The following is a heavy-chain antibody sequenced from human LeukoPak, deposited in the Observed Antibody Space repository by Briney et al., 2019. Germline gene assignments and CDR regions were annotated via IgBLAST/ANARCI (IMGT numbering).Heavy chain of an antibody. D-gene: IGHD2-2*01. Sequence: GGSLRLSCAASGFTFSSYAMSWVRQAPGKGLEWVSAISGSGGSTYYADSVKGRFTISRDNSKNTLYLQMNSLRAEDRAVYYCAKGYCSSTSCPYYFDYWGQGTLVTVSS. V-gene: IGHV3-23*01. CDR3: AKGYCSSTSCPYYFDY. J-gene: IGHJ4*02. CDR1: GFTFSSYA. CDR2: ISGSGGST.